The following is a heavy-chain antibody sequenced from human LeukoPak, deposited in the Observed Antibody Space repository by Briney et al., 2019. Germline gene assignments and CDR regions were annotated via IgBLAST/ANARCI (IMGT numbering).Heavy chain of an antibody. CDR2: ISWNSGSI. CDR1: GFTFDDYA. J-gene: IGHJ3*02. CDR3: AKAEYASDI. Sequence: GGSLRLSCAASGFTFDDYAMHWVRQAPGKGLEWVSGISWNSGSIGYADSVKGRFTISRDNAKNSLYLQMNSLRAEDTALYYCAKAEYASDIWGQGAMVTVSS. V-gene: IGHV3-9*01.